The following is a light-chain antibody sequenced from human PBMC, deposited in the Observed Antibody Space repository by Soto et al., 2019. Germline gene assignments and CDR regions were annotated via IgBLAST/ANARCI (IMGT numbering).Light chain of an antibody. V-gene: IGKV3-15*01. J-gene: IGKJ4*01. CDR1: QSISSN. CDR3: QQYNQWPIT. CDR2: GAS. Sequence: EIVMTQSPGTLSVSPGEGATLSCRASQSISSNIAWFQQKPGQAPRLLIYGASTRATGIPARFSGSGSGTEFTLTISSPQSEDFAVYHCQQYNQWPITFGGGTKVEIK.